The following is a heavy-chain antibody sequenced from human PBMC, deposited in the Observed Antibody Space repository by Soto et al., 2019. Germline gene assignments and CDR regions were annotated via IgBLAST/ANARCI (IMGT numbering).Heavy chain of an antibody. Sequence: DVQLVESGGGLVKPGGSLRLSCAASGFVFSSHNMNWVRQAPGKGLEWVSSITGSSSYIFYADSVKGRFTISRDNAKNTVYLQVNSLRAEDTGVYSCARLVASETGYGMDVWGQGTTVTVSS. D-gene: IGHD3-9*01. V-gene: IGHV3-21*06. CDR2: ITGSSSYI. J-gene: IGHJ6*02. CDR3: ARLVASETGYGMDV. CDR1: GFVFSSHN.